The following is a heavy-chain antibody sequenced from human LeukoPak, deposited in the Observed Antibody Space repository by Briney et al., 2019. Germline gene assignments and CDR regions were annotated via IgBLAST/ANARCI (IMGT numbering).Heavy chain of an antibody. D-gene: IGHD3-3*01. V-gene: IGHV4-4*07. Sequence: AETLSLTCTVSGGSTSNYCCTWLRQSDGKGLEWIGRIHTSGSTNYNPSLKSRVSMSVDTSKNQFSLRLSSVTAADTAVYYCARDPEGHGYYFDYWGQGALVTVSS. CDR2: IHTSGST. CDR1: GGSTSNYC. CDR3: ARDPEGHGYYFDY. J-gene: IGHJ4*02.